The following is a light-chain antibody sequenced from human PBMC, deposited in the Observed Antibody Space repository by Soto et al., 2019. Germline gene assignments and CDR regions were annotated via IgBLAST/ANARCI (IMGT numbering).Light chain of an antibody. CDR2: SAS. Sequence: EIVLTQSPGTLSLSPGQRATLSCRASQSVSSSSLAWYQQKPGQAPRLLIYSASGRATGIPYRFSGSGSGTDFTLTICRLEPEDFAVDYCDQYGSSPWTFGQGTKVEIK. CDR1: QSVSSSS. J-gene: IGKJ1*01. CDR3: DQYGSSPWT. V-gene: IGKV3-20*01.